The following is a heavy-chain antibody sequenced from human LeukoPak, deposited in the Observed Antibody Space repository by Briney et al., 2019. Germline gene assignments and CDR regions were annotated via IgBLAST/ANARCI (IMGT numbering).Heavy chain of an antibody. Sequence: PSQTLSLTCTVSGGSISSYYWSWIRQPPGKGLEWIGYIYYSGSTNYNPSLKSRVTISVDTSKNQFSLKLSSVTAADTAVYYCARGGSGDTAMDWGFSYYYYYMDVWGKGTTVTVSS. J-gene: IGHJ6*03. CDR3: ARGGSGDTAMDWGFSYYYYYMDV. V-gene: IGHV4-59*01. CDR2: IYYSGST. CDR1: GGSISSYY. D-gene: IGHD5-18*01.